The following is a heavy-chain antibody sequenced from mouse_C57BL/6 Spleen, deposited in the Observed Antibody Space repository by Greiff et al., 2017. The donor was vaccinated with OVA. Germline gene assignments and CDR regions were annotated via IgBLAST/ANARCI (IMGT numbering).Heavy chain of an antibody. CDR2: IYPGGGYT. J-gene: IGHJ1*03. CDR3: ARSSTYWYFDV. CDR1: GYTFTNYW. D-gene: IGHD5-1*01. V-gene: IGHV1-63*01. Sequence: QVQLQQSGAELVRPGTSVKMSCKASGYTFTNYWIGWAKQRPGHGLEWIGDIYPGGGYTNYNETFKGKATMTADKSSSTVYMQFSSLTSEDSAIYYCARSSTYWYFDVWGTGTTVTVSS.